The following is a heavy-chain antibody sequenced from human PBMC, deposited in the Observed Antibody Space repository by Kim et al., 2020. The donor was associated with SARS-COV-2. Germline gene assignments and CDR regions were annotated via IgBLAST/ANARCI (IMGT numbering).Heavy chain of an antibody. D-gene: IGHD6-19*01. CDR3: ARVGYSSGWYNLDDY. Sequence: QKFQGRVTITRDTSASTDYMELSSLRSEDTAVYYCARVGYSSGWYNLDDYWGQGTLVTVSS. V-gene: IGHV1-3*01. J-gene: IGHJ4*02.